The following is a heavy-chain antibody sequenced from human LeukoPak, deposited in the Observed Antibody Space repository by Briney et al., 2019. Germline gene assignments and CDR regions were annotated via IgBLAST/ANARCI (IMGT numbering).Heavy chain of an antibody. D-gene: IGHD3-22*01. V-gene: IGHV1-69*05. CDR3: AREYGYYDSSGYYSDY. CDR2: IIPIFGTA. J-gene: IGHJ4*02. CDR1: GGTFSSYA. Sequence: SVKVSCKASGGTFSSYAISWVRQAPGQGLEWMGGIIPIFGTANYAQKFQGRVTITTDESTSTAYMELRSLRSDGTAVYYCAREYGYYDSSGYYSDYWGQGTLVTVSS.